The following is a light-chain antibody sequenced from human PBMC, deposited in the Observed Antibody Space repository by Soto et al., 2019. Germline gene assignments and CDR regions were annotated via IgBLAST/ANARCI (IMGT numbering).Light chain of an antibody. CDR2: DAS. Sequence: EFVLTQSPGTLSLSPGERATLSCRASQTVRNNYLAWYQQKPGQAPRLLIYDASSRATGIPDRFSGGGSGTDFTLTISRLEPEDFATYFCQQGYNTFWTFGRGTKVELK. CDR1: QTVRNNY. V-gene: IGKV3D-20*02. J-gene: IGKJ1*01. CDR3: QQGYNTFWT.